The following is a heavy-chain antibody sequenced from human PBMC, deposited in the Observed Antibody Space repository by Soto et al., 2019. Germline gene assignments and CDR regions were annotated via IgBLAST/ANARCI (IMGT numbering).Heavy chain of an antibody. CDR2: IYYSGST. Sequence: SETLSLTCTVSGGSISSSSYYWGWIRQPPGKGLEWIGSIYYSGSTYYNPSLKSRVTISVDTSKNQFSLKLSSVTAADPAVYYCARLGIGSSTSCYADYYYYGMDVWGQGTTVTVSS. CDR1: GGSISSSSYY. J-gene: IGHJ6*02. V-gene: IGHV4-39*01. CDR3: ARLGIGSSTSCYADYYYYGMDV. D-gene: IGHD2-2*01.